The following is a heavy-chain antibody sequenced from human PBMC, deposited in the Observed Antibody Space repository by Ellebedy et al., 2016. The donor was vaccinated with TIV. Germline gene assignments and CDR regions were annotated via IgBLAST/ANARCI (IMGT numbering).Heavy chain of an antibody. J-gene: IGHJ4*02. CDR3: AKDPVADTTWGLYYFDY. V-gene: IGHV3-48*01. D-gene: IGHD6-19*01. CDR2: ISSSSSTI. Sequence: GESLKISXAASGFTFSSYSMNWVRQAPGKGLEWVSYISSSSSTIYYADSVKGRFTISRDNSKNTLYLQMNSLRAEDTAVYYCAKDPVADTTWGLYYFDYWGQGTLVTVSS. CDR1: GFTFSSYS.